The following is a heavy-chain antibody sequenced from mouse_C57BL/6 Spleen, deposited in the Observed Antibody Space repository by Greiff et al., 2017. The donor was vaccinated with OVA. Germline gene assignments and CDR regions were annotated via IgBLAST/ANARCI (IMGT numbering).Heavy chain of an antibody. CDR2: IDPSDSET. CDR1: GYTFTSYW. Sequence: QVQLQQPGAELVRPGSSVKLSCKASGYTFTSYWMHWVKQRPIQGLEWIGNIDPSDSETYYNQKFKDKATLTVDKSSSTAYMQLSSLTSEDSAVYYCARELGYYVDYWGEGTTLTVSA. D-gene: IGHD4-1*01. J-gene: IGHJ2*01. V-gene: IGHV1-52*01. CDR3: ARELGYYVDY.